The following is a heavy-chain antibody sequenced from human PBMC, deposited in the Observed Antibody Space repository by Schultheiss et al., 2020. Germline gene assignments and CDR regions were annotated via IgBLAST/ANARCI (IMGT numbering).Heavy chain of an antibody. D-gene: IGHD2-21*02. V-gene: IGHV3-74*01. CDR3: ARDGTYCGGDCYHFDY. Sequence: EGSLRLSCAASGLTFSSYAMTWVRQAPGKGLVWVSRINSDGSSTSYADSVKGRFTISRDNSKNTLYLQMNSLRAEDTAVYYCARDGTYCGGDCYHFDYWGQGTLVTVSS. J-gene: IGHJ4*02. CDR1: GLTFSSYA. CDR2: INSDGSST.